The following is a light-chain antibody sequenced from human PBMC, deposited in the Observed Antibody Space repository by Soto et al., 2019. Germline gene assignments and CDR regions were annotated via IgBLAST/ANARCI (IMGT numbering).Light chain of an antibody. Sequence: EIVMTQSPATLSVSPGERATLSCRASQSASSHLAWYQQKPGQAPRLLIEGASTRATGIPARFSGSGSGTEFTLTISSLQSEDIAVYYCQQYNNWPRTFGQGTKVEIK. CDR3: QQYNNWPRT. CDR1: QSASSH. V-gene: IGKV3-15*01. CDR2: GAS. J-gene: IGKJ1*01.